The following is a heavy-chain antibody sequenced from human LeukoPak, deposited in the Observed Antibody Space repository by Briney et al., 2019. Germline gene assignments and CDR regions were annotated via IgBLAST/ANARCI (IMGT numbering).Heavy chain of an antibody. V-gene: IGHV3-30*02. CDR2: IRYDGSNK. Sequence: GGSLRLSCAASGFTFSSYGMHWVRQAPGKGLEWVAFIRYDGSNKYYADSVKGRFTISRDNAKNSLYLQMNSLRTEDMALYYCAKGAVGGYAYGIDYWGQGTLVTVSS. CDR3: AKGAVGGYAYGIDY. D-gene: IGHD5-18*01. J-gene: IGHJ4*02. CDR1: GFTFSSYG.